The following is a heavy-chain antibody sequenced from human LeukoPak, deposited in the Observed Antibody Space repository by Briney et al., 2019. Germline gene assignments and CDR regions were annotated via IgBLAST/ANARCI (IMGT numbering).Heavy chain of an antibody. CDR3: ARDDYGGLNY. D-gene: IGHD4-23*01. CDR1: GFPLSSYL. Sequence: GSLRISRAASGFPLSSYLMHWVRPAPGKGLVWVSRINGDGSSTSYADSVKGRFTISRDNAKNTLYMQMNSLRAEDTAVYYCARDDYGGLNYWGQGTLVTVSS. CDR2: INGDGSST. V-gene: IGHV3-74*01. J-gene: IGHJ4*02.